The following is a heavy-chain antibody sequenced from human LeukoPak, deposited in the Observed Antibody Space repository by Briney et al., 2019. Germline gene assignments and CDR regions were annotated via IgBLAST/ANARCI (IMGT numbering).Heavy chain of an antibody. CDR2: IYYSGST. CDR1: GGSISSYY. Sequence: ASGTLSLTCAVSGGSISSYYWSWIRQPPGKGLEWIGYIYYSGSTNYNPSLKSRVTISVDTSKNQFSLKLSSVTAADTAVYYCARATTVSRNWFDPWGQGTLVTVSS. CDR3: ARATTVSRNWFDP. J-gene: IGHJ5*02. D-gene: IGHD4-11*01. V-gene: IGHV4-59*01.